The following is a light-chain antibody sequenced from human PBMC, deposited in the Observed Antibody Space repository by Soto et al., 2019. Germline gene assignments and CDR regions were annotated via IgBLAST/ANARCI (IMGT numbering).Light chain of an antibody. CDR2: EVT. J-gene: IGLJ1*01. Sequence: QSALAQPASVSGSPGQSITISCTGTSSDVGRYNYVSWYQQYPGRAPKLIICEVTNRPSGVSDRFSGSKSGNVASLTISGLQAADEADYYCGSYTSTYVRIFGTGTKVTVL. V-gene: IGLV2-14*01. CDR1: SSDVGRYNY. CDR3: GSYTSTYVRI.